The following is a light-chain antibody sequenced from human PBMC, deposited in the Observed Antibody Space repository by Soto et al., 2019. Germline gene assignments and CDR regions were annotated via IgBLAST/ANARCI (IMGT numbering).Light chain of an antibody. J-gene: IGLJ2*01. CDR3: QTWGTGIGV. CDR2: LNSDGSH. Sequence: QSVLTQSPSASASLGASVILTCTLSSGHSSYAIAWHQQQPEKGPRYLMNLNSDGSHTKGDGIPDRFSGSSSGAECYLTISSLQSEDEADYYCQTWGTGIGVFGGGTKLTVL. V-gene: IGLV4-69*01. CDR1: SGHSSYA.